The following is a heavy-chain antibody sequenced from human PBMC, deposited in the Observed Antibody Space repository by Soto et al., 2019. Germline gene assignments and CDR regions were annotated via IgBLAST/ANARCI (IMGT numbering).Heavy chain of an antibody. CDR3: ARGGWDHAFDL. V-gene: IGHV3-74*01. Sequence: ETLSLTCTVSGGSISSGGYYWMHWVRQAPGSGLVWVSRIDSDGRGTIYADSVKGRFTISRDNAKNTVYLQMNSLRAEDTAVYYCARGGWDHAFDLWGQGTLVTVSS. D-gene: IGHD6-19*01. CDR2: IDSDGRGT. J-gene: IGHJ3*01. CDR1: GGSISSGGYYW.